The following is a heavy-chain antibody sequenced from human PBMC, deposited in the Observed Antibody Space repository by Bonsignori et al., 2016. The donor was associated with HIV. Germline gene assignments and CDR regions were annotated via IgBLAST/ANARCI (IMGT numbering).Heavy chain of an antibody. J-gene: IGHJ3*02. Sequence: WVRQAPGQGLEWMGLVDLEDGEPIYAEKFQGRVIITADTSTDTAYMELRSLRSEDTAVYYCAGELSLNDAFDIWGLGTMVTVSS. CDR2: VDLEDGEP. V-gene: IGHV1-69-2*01. CDR3: AGELSLNDAFDI. D-gene: IGHD3-10*01.